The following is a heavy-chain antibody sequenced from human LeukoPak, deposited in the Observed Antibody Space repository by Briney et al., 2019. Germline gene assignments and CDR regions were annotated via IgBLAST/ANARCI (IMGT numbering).Heavy chain of an antibody. CDR1: VYTFTGYY. CDR3: ARGSWIAAGGTRGKDY. J-gene: IGHJ4*02. CDR2: INPDSGDT. Sequence: ASVKVSCKASVYTFTGYYLHWVRQAPGQGLEWMGWINPDSGDTNYAQKFQGRVTMTSDTSITTAYMELTRLIFDDTAVYYCARGSWIAAGGTRGKDYWGQGVLVTVSS. D-gene: IGHD6-13*01. V-gene: IGHV1-2*02.